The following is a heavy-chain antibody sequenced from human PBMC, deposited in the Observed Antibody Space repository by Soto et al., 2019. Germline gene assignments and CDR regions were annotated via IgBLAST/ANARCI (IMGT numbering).Heavy chain of an antibody. CDR1: GDSISSGSFY. CDR2: IFHTGAT. D-gene: IGHD2-21*01. CDR3: ARRRIVPTTNFDY. V-gene: IGHV4-39*01. J-gene: IGHJ4*02. Sequence: SEPLSLTCTVSGDSISSGSFYWGWIRQPPGKGLEWIGHIFHTGATYQNPTLKSRLRMSVDTSKNQFSLNLSSVTATDTAVYYCARRRIVPTTNFDYWGQGTLVTVSS.